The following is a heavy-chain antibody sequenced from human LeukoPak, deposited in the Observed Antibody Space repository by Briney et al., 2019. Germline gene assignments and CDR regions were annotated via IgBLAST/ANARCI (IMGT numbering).Heavy chain of an antibody. D-gene: IGHD4-17*01. J-gene: IGHJ4*02. CDR1: GGSISSYY. CDR3: ARGGTMSTVPL. CDR2: IYTSGST. Sequence: SETLSLTCTVSGGSISSYYWSWIRQPPGKGLEWIGYIYTSGSTNYNPSLKSRVTISVDTSKNQFSLKLTSVTAADTAVYYCARGGTMSTVPLWGQGTLVTVSS. V-gene: IGHV4-4*09.